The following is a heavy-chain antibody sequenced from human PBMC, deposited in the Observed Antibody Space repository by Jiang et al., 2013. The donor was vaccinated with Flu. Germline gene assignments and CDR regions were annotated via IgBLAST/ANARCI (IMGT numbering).Heavy chain of an antibody. CDR2: INHSGST. CDR1: GGSFSGYY. J-gene: IGHJ6*04. Sequence: LLKPSETLSLTCAVYGGSFSGYYWSWIRQPPGKGLEWIGEINHSGSTNYNPSLKSRVTISVDTSKNQFSLKLSSVTAADTAVYYCARDWRITMVRGVIGGMDVWGKGTTVTVSS. V-gene: IGHV4-34*01. CDR3: ARDWRITMVRGVIGGMDV. D-gene: IGHD3-10*01.